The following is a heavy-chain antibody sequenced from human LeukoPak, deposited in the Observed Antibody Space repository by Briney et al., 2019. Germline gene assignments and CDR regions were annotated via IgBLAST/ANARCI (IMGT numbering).Heavy chain of an antibody. D-gene: IGHD2-15*01. V-gene: IGHV4-59*11. CDR2: ISNSGST. CDR3: GRDALVGYFSYYYMDV. Sequence: SQTLSLTCTVSGGAITSHYWTWIRQSPVKGLEWIGDISNSGSTSYNPSLKSRVTISIDTSKNQFSLKLSSVTAADTAVYYCGRDALVGYFSYYYMDVWGKGTTVTVSS. CDR1: GGAITSHY. J-gene: IGHJ6*03.